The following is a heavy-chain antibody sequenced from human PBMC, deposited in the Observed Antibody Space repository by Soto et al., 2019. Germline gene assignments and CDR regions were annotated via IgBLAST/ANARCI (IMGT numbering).Heavy chain of an antibody. D-gene: IGHD2-2*01. CDR3: AKAKVIVVVPAAFNWFDP. V-gene: IGHV3-23*01. CDR2: ISGSGGST. J-gene: IGHJ5*02. Sequence: PGGSLRLSCAASGFTFSSYAMSWVRQAPGKGLEWVSAISGSGGSTYYADSVKGRFTISRDNSKNTLYLQMNSLRAEDTAVYYCAKAKVIVVVPAAFNWFDPWGQGTLVTVSS. CDR1: GFTFSSYA.